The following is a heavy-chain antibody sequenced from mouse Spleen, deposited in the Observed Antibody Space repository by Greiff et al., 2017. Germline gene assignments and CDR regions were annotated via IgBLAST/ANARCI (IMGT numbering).Heavy chain of an antibody. D-gene: IGHD2-3*01. CDR3: ARNLWDGYSHFDY. V-gene: IGHV2-4-1*01. CDR2: IWSDGCT. J-gene: IGHJ2*01. Sequence: QVQLKESGPGLVAPSQSLSITCTVSGFSLTNYAVHWVRQSPGKGLEWLGVIWSDGCTVYNAAFISRLSISKDNSKSQVFFKMNSLQADDTAIYYCARNLWDGYSHFDYWGQGTTLTVSS. CDR1: GFSLTNYA.